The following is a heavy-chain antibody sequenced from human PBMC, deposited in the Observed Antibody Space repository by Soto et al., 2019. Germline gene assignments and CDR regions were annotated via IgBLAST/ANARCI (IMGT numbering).Heavy chain of an antibody. V-gene: IGHV4-30-4*01. J-gene: IGHJ6*02. CDR2: VYYSGST. CDR3: ATVSRTVPYYYYGMDV. Sequence: SETLSLTCTVSGGSISSDDYYWSWIRQPPGKGLEWIGYVYYSGSTYYNPSLKSRVSISVDTSKNQFSLKLSSVTAADTAVYYCATVSRTVPYYYYGMDVWGQGTTVTVS. CDR1: GGSISSDDYY.